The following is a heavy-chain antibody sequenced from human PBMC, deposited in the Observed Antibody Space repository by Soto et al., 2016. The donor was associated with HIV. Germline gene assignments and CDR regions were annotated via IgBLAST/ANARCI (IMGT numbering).Heavy chain of an antibody. CDR3: VRDEGGARGFHP. CDR1: GYTFTAFY. CDR2: IAPNSGGS. J-gene: IGHJ5*02. Sequence: QVQLIQSGVEVEKPGASVRISCQASGYTFTAFYIHWVRQAPGQGLEWMGWIAPNSGGSKSARTFQDRVAMTRDTSNATVYMELRSLTTADTATYYCVRDEGGARGFHPWGQGTLVIVSS. V-gene: IGHV1-2*02. D-gene: IGHD3-16*01.